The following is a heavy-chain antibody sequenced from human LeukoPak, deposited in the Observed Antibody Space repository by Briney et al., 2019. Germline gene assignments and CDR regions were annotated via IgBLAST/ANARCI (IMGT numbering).Heavy chain of an antibody. CDR3: ARGPRPVIYGSGSCIDY. V-gene: IGHV3-64*01. CDR1: GFTFSSYA. CDR2: ISSNGGST. J-gene: IGHJ4*02. Sequence: GGSLRLSCAASGFTFSSYAMHWVRQAPGKGLEYVSAISSNGGSTYHANSVKGRFTISRDNSKNTLYLQMGSLRAEDMAVYYCARGPRPVIYGSGSCIDYWGQGTLVTVSS. D-gene: IGHD3-10*01.